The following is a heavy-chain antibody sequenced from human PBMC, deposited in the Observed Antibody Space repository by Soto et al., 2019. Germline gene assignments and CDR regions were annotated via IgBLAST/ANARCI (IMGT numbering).Heavy chain of an antibody. CDR3: ARDPSITRVRGPSSETFWFDP. V-gene: IGHV3-11*05. CDR1: GFTFSDYY. CDR2: ISSSSSYT. D-gene: IGHD3-10*01. J-gene: IGHJ5*02. Sequence: QVQLVESGGGLVKPGGSLRLSCAASGFTFSDYYMSWIRQAPGKGLEWVSYISSSSSYTYYADSVKGRFTISRDNAKNSLYLQLNSLRAEDTAVYYCARDPSITRVRGPSSETFWFDPWGQGTLVTVSS.